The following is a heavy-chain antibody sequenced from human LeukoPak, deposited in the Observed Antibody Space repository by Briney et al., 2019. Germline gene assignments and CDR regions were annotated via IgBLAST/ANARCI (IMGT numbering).Heavy chain of an antibody. CDR1: GGSISPFY. CDR3: ATTGGYSTDPFHY. V-gene: IGHV4-59*03. Sequence: SETLSLTCTVAGGSISPFYWSWIRQPPGKGLEWIGYIYYIGTTDYNPSLKSRVTLSIDTSKNQFSLKLSSVTVADTAVYYCATTGGYSTDPFHYWGQGALVTVSS. D-gene: IGHD1-26*01. CDR2: IYYIGTT. J-gene: IGHJ4*02.